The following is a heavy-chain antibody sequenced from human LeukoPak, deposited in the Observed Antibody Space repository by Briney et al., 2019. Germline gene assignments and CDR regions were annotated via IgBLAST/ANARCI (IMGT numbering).Heavy chain of an antibody. J-gene: IGHJ4*02. CDR1: GFTLTNYA. CDR3: ARQSTPHGNFDY. Sequence: GGSLRLSCAASGFTLTNYAMHWVRQPAGEGLEWVSALGTAGDTFCPGSVKGRFSISRDNAKKSLFLQMNSLRVEDTAIYYCARQSTPHGNFDYWGQGTLVTVSS. CDR2: LGTAGDT. D-gene: IGHD1-1*01. V-gene: IGHV3-13*01.